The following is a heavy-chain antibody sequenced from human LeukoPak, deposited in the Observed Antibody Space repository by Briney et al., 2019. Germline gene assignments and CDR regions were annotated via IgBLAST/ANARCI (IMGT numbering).Heavy chain of an antibody. CDR2: INPSGGST. D-gene: IGHD5-18*01. J-gene: IGHJ6*03. CDR1: GYTFTSYY. V-gene: IGHV1-46*01. CDR3: ARGGYSYGWGMDYYYYMDV. Sequence: GASVKVSCKASGYTFTSYYMHWVRQAPGQGLEWMGIINPSGGSTSYAQKFQGRVTMTRDMSTSTVYMELSSLRSEDTAVYYCARGGYSYGWGMDYYYYMDVWGKGTTVTVSS.